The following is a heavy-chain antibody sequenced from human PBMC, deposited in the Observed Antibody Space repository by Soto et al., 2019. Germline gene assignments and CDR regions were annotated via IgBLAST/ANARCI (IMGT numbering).Heavy chain of an antibody. J-gene: IGHJ4*02. CDR2: ISGSGGET. CDR1: GFTYSIYA. V-gene: IGHV3-23*01. Sequence: PGGSLRLSCTASGFTYSIYAMAWVRQAPGKGLEWVSAISGSGGETYYADSVKGRFTIPRDNSKNTVYLQMTNLRADDTAVYYCAKEIAVAVATPPEYWGQGTLVTVSS. CDR3: AKEIAVAVATPPEY. D-gene: IGHD5-12*01.